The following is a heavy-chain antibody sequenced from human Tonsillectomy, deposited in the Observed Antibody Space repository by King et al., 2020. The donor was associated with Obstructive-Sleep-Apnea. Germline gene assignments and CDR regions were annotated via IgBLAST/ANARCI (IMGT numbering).Heavy chain of an antibody. J-gene: IGHJ4*02. D-gene: IGHD5-18*01. CDR1: GFTFSSYS. Sequence: VQLVESGGGLVKPGGSLRLSCAASGFTFSSYSLNWVRQAPGKGLEWVSSITRSGSYIYYADSVKGRFTISRDNAKNSLYLQMNSLRAEDTAVYYCGRDPDSERVWGQGTLVTVSS. CDR2: ITRSGSYI. CDR3: GRDPDSERV. V-gene: IGHV3-21*01.